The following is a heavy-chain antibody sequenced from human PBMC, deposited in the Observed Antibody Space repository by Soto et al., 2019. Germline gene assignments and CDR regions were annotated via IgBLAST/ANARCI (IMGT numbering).Heavy chain of an antibody. CDR3: AGEAPFSSSWSKYFDY. CDR1: GFTFSSYG. V-gene: IGHV3-33*01. J-gene: IGHJ4*02. CDR2: IWYDGSNK. D-gene: IGHD6-13*01. Sequence: SGGSLRLSCAASGFTFSSYGMHWVRQAPGKGLEWVAVIWYDGSNKYYADSVRGRFTISRDNSKNTLYLQMNSLSAEDTAVYYCAGEAPFSSSWSKYFDYWGQGTLVTVSS.